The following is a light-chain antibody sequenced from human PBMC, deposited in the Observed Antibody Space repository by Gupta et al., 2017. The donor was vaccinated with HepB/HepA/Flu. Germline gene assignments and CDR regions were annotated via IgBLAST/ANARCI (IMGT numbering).Light chain of an antibody. CDR1: QSLLHGNGHNY. CDR2: LGS. Sequence: IVMTQSPLSLPVTPGEPASISCRSSQSLLHGNGHNYCDWYLQKPGQSPQILIYLGSYQASGVPDRLSGSGSGTDGTLKISRVEADDVGVYYCRQALQSKSTFGQGTQVEIK. J-gene: IGKJ5*01. V-gene: IGKV2-28*01. CDR3: RQALQSKST.